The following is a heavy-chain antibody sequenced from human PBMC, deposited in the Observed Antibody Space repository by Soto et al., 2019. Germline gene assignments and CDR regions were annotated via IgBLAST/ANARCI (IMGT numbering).Heavy chain of an antibody. Sequence: QVQLVESGGGVVQPGRSLRLSCAASGFTFSSYGMHWVRQAPGKGLEWVAVISYDGSNKYYADSVKGRFTISRDNSKNTLYLQMNSLRAEDTAVYYCAKDRLRDSSGWLLDYWGQGTLVTVSS. D-gene: IGHD6-19*01. CDR1: GFTFSSYG. V-gene: IGHV3-30*18. CDR2: ISYDGSNK. J-gene: IGHJ4*02. CDR3: AKDRLRDSSGWLLDY.